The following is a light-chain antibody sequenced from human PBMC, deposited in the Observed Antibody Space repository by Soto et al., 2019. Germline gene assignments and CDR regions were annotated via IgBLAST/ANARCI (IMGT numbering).Light chain of an antibody. CDR2: AAS. J-gene: IGKJ4*01. V-gene: IGKV3-15*01. CDR1: QSVSNN. Sequence: EIVMTQSPATLSVSPGERATLSCRASQSVSNNLAWYQQKPGQAPRLLIYAASTRATGIPARFTGSGSGTEFSLTISSLQSEDFAVYYCQQYNNWPPLTFGGGTKVEIK. CDR3: QQYNNWPPLT.